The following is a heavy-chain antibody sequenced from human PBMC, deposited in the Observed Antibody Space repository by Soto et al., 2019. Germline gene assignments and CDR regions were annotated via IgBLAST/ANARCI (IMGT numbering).Heavy chain of an antibody. Sequence: QVQLVESGGGLVKPGGSLRLSCAASGFTFSDYYMSWIRQAPGKGLEWVSYTSSTSRYTNYAGSVKGRFTISRDNAKNLLYLQMDSLRVEDTAVYYCAREGIAVAEPLDYWGQGTLVTVSA. D-gene: IGHD6-19*01. CDR2: TSSTSRYT. CDR1: GFTFSDYY. J-gene: IGHJ4*02. V-gene: IGHV3-11*06. CDR3: AREGIAVAEPLDY.